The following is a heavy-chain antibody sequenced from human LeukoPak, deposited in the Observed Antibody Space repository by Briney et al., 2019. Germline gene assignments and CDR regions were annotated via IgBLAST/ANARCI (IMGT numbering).Heavy chain of an antibody. CDR3: ARDPGITIFGVVPGTFYMDV. D-gene: IGHD3-3*01. J-gene: IGHJ6*03. Sequence: PGGSLRLSCAASGFTFSSYAMSWVRQAPGKGLEWVSAISSSSSYIYYADSVKGRFTISGDNAKNSLYLQMNSLRAEDTAVYYCARDPGITIFGVVPGTFYMDVWGKGTTVTVSS. CDR2: ISSSSSYI. CDR1: GFTFSSYA. V-gene: IGHV3-21*01.